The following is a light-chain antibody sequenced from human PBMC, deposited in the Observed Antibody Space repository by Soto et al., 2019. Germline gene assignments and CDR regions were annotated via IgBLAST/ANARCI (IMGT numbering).Light chain of an antibody. CDR3: SSYTTVPSPQWV. CDR1: SSDLEGLNY. CDR2: KVD. J-gene: IGLJ3*02. V-gene: IGLV2-14*01. Sequence: QSALTQPASVSGSPGQSITSPGAGRSSDLEGLNYVSWYQRHTGKVPKLIIYKVDNRPSGISDRFSASKSGNTASLTISGLQAEDEAHYYCSSYTTVPSPQWVFAGGTKLTVL.